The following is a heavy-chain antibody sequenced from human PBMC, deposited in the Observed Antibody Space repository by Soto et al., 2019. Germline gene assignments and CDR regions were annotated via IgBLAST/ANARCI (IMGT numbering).Heavy chain of an antibody. CDR3: ASGWYRDY. V-gene: IGHV4-34*01. CDR1: GGSFSGYY. Sequence: QVQLQQWGAGLLKPSETLSLTCAVYGGSFSGYYWSWIRQPPGKGLEWIGEINHSGSTNYNPSLKSRVTISVHTSKNQFSLKLSSVTAADTAVYYCASGWYRDYLVQGTLVTVSS. CDR2: INHSGST. J-gene: IGHJ4*02. D-gene: IGHD6-13*01.